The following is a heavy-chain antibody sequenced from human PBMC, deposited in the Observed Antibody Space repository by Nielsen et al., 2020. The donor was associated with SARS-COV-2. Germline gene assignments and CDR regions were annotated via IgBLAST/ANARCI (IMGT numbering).Heavy chain of an antibody. CDR3: ARHSPTFSSGWDFPFDY. D-gene: IGHD6-19*01. CDR1: GGSIISSSYY. J-gene: IGHJ4*02. Sequence: SETLSLTCTVSGGSIISSSYYWGWIRQPPGKGLEWIGTVYNSGSTYYNPSLRSRVAMLIDASKNQFSLKLSSVTAADTAIYYCARHSPTFSSGWDFPFDYWGQGTLVTVSS. CDR2: VYNSGST. V-gene: IGHV4-39*01.